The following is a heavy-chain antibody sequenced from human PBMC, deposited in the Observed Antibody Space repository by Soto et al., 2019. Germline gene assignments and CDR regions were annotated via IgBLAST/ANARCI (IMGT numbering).Heavy chain of an antibody. V-gene: IGHV4-39*07. CDR2: VYYGGST. J-gene: IGHJ6*02. CDR1: GGSISSSAYY. Sequence: PSETLSLTCIVSGGSISSSAYYWGWFRQPPGKGLEWVGSVYYGGSTYYNPSLKSRVTISVDTSKNQFSLKLSSVTAADTAVYYCARGPRDYHRSGAYYGMDVWGQGTTVTVSS. CDR3: ARGPRDYHRSGAYYGMDV. D-gene: IGHD3-10*01.